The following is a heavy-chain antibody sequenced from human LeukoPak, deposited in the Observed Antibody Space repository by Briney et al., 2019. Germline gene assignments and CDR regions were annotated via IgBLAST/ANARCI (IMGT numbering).Heavy chain of an antibody. CDR2: IYHSGST. J-gene: IGHJ5*02. Sequence: SETLSLTCTVSGYSISSGYYWGWIRQPPGKGLEWIGSIYHSGSTYYNPSLKSRVTISVDTSKNQFSLKLSSVTAADTAVYYCARALQGFDPWGQGTLVTVSS. V-gene: IGHV4-38-2*02. D-gene: IGHD1-1*01. CDR3: ARALQGFDP. CDR1: GYSISSGYY.